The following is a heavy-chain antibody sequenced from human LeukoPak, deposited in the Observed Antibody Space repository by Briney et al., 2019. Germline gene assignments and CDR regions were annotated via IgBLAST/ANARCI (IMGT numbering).Heavy chain of an antibody. D-gene: IGHD1-26*01. V-gene: IGHV3-23*01. CDR2: VSSSGANT. CDR1: GFTFNSAA. Sequence: GGSLRLSCAASGFTFNSAAMTWVRQAPGKGLEWVSLVSSSGANTYYADSVKGRFTISRDNSKNTLYLQMNSLRAKNTAIYYCAKDILGIYWGQGTLVTVSS. J-gene: IGHJ4*02. CDR3: AKDILGIY.